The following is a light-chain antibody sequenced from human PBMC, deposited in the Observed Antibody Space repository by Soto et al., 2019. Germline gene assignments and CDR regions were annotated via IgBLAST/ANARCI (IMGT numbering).Light chain of an antibody. CDR3: QSYDSSLSAYV. J-gene: IGLJ1*01. Sequence: QSVLTQPPSVSGGPGQRVTISCTGSSSNIGAGYDVHWYQQLPGTAPKLLISGNSNRPSGVPDRFSGSKSGTSASLAITGLQAEDEADYYCQSYDSSLSAYVFGTGTKVTVL. CDR1: SSNIGAGYD. CDR2: GNS. V-gene: IGLV1-40*01.